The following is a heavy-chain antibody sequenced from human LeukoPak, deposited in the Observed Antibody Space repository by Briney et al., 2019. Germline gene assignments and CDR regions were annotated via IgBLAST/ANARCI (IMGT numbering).Heavy chain of an antibody. CDR1: GGSFSGYS. D-gene: IGHD6-25*01. Sequence: SETPSLTCAVYGGSFSGYSWSWIRQPPGKGLEWIWEIKHRGSTTYKPSLKRRVTISSDTSKNQFSLRLSSVTAVYTAVYYCAREAGLFLYSSGPIDAFDIWGEGTMVTVSS. CDR2: IKHRGST. V-gene: IGHV4-34*01. CDR3: AREAGLFLYSSGPIDAFDI. J-gene: IGHJ3*02.